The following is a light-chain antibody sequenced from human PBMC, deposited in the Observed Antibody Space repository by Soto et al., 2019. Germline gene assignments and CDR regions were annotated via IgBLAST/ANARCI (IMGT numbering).Light chain of an antibody. J-gene: IGKJ4*01. Sequence: EVVMTQSPATLSVSLGDRATLSCRASQSVSSNLAWYQQKPGQTPRLLIYDTSTRATGVPTRFSGSRSGADFTLTISSLQPEDVATYYCQKYNSAPLTFGGGTKVDIK. CDR3: QKYNSAPLT. CDR2: DTS. V-gene: IGKV3-15*01. CDR1: QSVSSN.